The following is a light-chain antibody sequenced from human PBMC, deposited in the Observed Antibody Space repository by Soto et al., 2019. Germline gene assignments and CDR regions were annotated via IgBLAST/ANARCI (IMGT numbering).Light chain of an antibody. CDR3: CSYASSSLYV. J-gene: IGLJ1*01. CDR2: EVN. CDR1: SSDVGAYNY. V-gene: IGLV2-8*01. Sequence: QSALTQPPSASGSPGQSVTISCTGTSSDVGAYNYVSWYQQYPGKAPKLMIYEVNKRPSGVPDRFSGSKSGKTASLTVSGLQPEDEADYYCCSYASSSLYVFGTGTKLTVL.